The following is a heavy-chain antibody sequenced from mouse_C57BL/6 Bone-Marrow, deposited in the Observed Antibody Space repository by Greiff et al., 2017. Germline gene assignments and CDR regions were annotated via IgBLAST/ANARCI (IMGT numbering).Heavy chain of an antibody. CDR2: SRNKANDYTT. CDR3: ARDALYTPARDY. CDR1: GFTFSDFY. V-gene: IGHV7-1*01. J-gene: IGHJ4*01. Sequence: EVKLVESGGGLVQSGRSLRLSCATSGFTFSDFYMEWVRQAPGKGLEWIAASRNKANDYTTEYSASVKGRFIVSRDTSQSILYLQMNALRAEDTAIYYCARDALYTPARDYWGQGTSVTVSS. D-gene: IGHD2-12*01.